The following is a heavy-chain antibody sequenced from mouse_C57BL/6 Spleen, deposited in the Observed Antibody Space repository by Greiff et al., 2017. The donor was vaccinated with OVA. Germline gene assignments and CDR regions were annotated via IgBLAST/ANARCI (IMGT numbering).Heavy chain of an antibody. CDR3: ARWGRKGYFDY. CDR2: IHPNSGST. CDR1: GYTFTSYW. V-gene: IGHV1-64*01. Sequence: VQLQQPGAELVKPGASVKLSCKASGYTFTSYWMHWVKQRPGQGLEWIGMIHPNSGSTNYNEKFKSKATLTVDKSSSTAYMQLSSLTSEDSAVYYCARWGRKGYFDYWGQGTTLTVSS. D-gene: IGHD3-3*01. J-gene: IGHJ2*01.